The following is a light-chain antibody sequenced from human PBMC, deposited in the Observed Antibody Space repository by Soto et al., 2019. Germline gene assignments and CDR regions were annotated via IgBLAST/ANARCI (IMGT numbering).Light chain of an antibody. CDR1: QSIGGNF. CDR3: QQYGSSPRT. J-gene: IGKJ1*01. CDR2: GAS. Sequence: EIVLTQSPYTLSLSPGEGATLSCRASQSIGGNFLAWYQQRRGQAPRLLIHGASSRATGIPDRFSGSGSGTDSTLTISRLEPEDFAVYYCQQYGSSPRTFGQGTKVDIK. V-gene: IGKV3-20*01.